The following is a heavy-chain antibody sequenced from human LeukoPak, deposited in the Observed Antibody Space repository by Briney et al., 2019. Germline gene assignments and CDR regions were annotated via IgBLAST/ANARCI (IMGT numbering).Heavy chain of an antibody. V-gene: IGHV4-34*01. CDR3: AKVYSYGPKDDF. D-gene: IGHD5-18*01. CDR2: INHSGSI. Sequence: SETLCLTCTVSGGPIIDYCWTWVRQPPGKGLEWIGEINHSGSINHNPSLKSRVTISIDTSKNQFSLKLTSVTAADTAVYYCAKVYSYGPKDDFWGQGTLVTVSS. J-gene: IGHJ4*02. CDR1: GGPIIDYC.